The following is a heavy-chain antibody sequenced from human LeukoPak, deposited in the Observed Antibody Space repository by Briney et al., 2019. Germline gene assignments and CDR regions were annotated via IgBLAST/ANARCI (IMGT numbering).Heavy chain of an antibody. CDR2: ISGSGGST. D-gene: IGHD3-3*01. Sequence: GSLRLSCAASGFTFSSYAMSWVRQAPGKGLEWVSAISGSGGSTYYADSVKGRFTISRDNSKNTLYLQMNSLRAEDTAVYYCAKVSIFGVVIPHFDYWGQGTLVTVSS. CDR3: AKVSIFGVVIPHFDY. J-gene: IGHJ4*02. V-gene: IGHV3-23*01. CDR1: GFTFSSYA.